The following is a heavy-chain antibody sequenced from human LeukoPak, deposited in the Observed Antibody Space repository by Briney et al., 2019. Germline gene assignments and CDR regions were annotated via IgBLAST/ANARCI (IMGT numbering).Heavy chain of an antibody. D-gene: IGHD6-13*01. CDR3: TRGSSSWYLGYYYYYMDV. Sequence: GGSLRLSCTASGFTFGDYAMSWVRQAPGKGLEWVGFIRSKAYGGTTEYAASVKGRFTISRDDSKSIAYLQMNSLKTEDTAVYYCTRGSSSWYLGYYYYYMDVWGKGTTVTISS. V-gene: IGHV3-49*04. CDR1: GFTFGDYA. J-gene: IGHJ6*03. CDR2: IRSKAYGGTT.